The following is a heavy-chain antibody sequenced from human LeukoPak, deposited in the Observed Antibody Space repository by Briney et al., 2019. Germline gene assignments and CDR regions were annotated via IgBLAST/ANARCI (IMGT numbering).Heavy chain of an antibody. D-gene: IGHD3-10*01. Sequence: GASVNVSRKSSGYTFTIYAMHCVRQARGRGREGVGWINAGNGNTKYSQNFQGRVTITSNTSASTAYMELSSLRSEDTAVYYCARDQITMVRGVFNWFDPWGQGTLVTVSS. CDR2: INAGNGNT. CDR1: GYTFTIYA. J-gene: IGHJ5*02. V-gene: IGHV1-3*01. CDR3: ARDQITMVRGVFNWFDP.